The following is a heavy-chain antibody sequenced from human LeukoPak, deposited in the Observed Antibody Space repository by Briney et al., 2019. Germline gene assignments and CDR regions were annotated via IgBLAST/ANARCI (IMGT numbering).Heavy chain of an antibody. CDR3: ARSLPYGTTWYGRSDF. Sequence: GGSLRLSCAASGFTFSNYWMTWVRQAPGKGLEWVANIKPDESEKYYVGSVKGRFTISRDNAKNSLYLQMNSLRAEDTAIYYCARSLPYGTTWYGRSDFWGQGTLVTVSS. V-gene: IGHV3-7*03. D-gene: IGHD6-13*01. CDR1: GFTFSNYW. J-gene: IGHJ4*02. CDR2: IKPDESEK.